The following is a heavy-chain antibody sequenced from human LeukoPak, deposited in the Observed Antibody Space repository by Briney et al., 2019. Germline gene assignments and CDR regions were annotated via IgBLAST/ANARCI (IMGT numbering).Heavy chain of an antibody. CDR1: GFTFSSYG. D-gene: IGHD3-16*02. Sequence: GGSLRLSCAASGFTFSSYGMHWVRQAPGKGLEWVAVISYDGSNKYYADSVKGRFTISRDNPKNTLYLQMNSLRAEDTAVYYCAFGGVIALGYWGQGTLVTVSS. J-gene: IGHJ4*02. V-gene: IGHV3-30*03. CDR3: AFGGVIALGY. CDR2: ISYDGSNK.